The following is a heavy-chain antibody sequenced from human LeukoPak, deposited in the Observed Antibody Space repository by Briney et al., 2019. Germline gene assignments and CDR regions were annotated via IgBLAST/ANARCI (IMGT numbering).Heavy chain of an antibody. CDR2: IYTSGST. CDR3: ARNGYYYDSSGSTYYFDY. V-gene: IGHV4-4*07. D-gene: IGHD3-22*01. Sequence: PSETLSLTCTVSGGSISSYYWSWIRQPAGKGLEWIGRIYTSGSTNYNPSLKSRVTMSVDTSKNQFSLKLSSVTAADTAVYYCARNGYYYDSSGSTYYFDYWGQGTLVTVSS. J-gene: IGHJ4*02. CDR1: GGSISSYY.